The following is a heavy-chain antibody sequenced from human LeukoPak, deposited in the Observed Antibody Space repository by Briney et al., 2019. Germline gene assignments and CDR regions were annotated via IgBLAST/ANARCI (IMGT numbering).Heavy chain of an antibody. CDR2: SRNKARSYCA. Sequence: GGSLRLSCAASGFTFTDFFMDWVRLTPGKGLEWIGRSRNKARSYCAEYAASVQGRFTISRDESKNSLYLQMNSLKTEDTAVYYCSRVVSVAGSDYLDYWGQGTLVTVSS. CDR1: GFTFTDFF. D-gene: IGHD6-19*01. V-gene: IGHV3-72*01. J-gene: IGHJ4*02. CDR3: SRVVSVAGSDYLDY.